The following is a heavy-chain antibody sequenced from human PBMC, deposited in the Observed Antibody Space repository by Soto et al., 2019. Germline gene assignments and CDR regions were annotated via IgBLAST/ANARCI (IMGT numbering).Heavy chain of an antibody. J-gene: IGHJ4*02. D-gene: IGHD3-22*01. V-gene: IGHV3-33*08. CDR2: IWYDGSNK. Sequence: GGSLRLSCAASGFTFSSYAMHWVRQAPGKGLEWVAVIWYDGSNKYYADSVKGRFTISRDNSKNTLYLQMNSLRAEDTAVYYCARASRNYYDSSGYLYYFDSWGQGTLVTVS. CDR1: GFTFSSYA. CDR3: ARASRNYYDSSGYLYYFDS.